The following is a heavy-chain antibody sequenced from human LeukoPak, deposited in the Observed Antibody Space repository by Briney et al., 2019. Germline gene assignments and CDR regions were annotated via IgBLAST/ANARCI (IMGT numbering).Heavy chain of an antibody. CDR2: IYYSGST. Sequence: SETLSLTCTVSDGSIRSYYWNWIRQPPGKGLEWIGYIYYSGSTNYNPSLKSRVTISVDTSKNQFSLNLTSVTAADTAVYYCARFTPQGYGWGGYNRFDPWGQGTLVTVSS. CDR1: DGSIRSYY. D-gene: IGHD3-16*01. V-gene: IGHV4-59*01. CDR3: ARFTPQGYGWGGYNRFDP. J-gene: IGHJ5*02.